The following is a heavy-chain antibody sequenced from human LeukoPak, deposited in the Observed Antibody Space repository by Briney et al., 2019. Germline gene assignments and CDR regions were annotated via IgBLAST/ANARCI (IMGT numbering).Heavy chain of an antibody. CDR1: GGSISSSSYY. CDR3: ARAHYGDYSMYYFDY. J-gene: IGHJ4*02. V-gene: IGHV4-61*01. Sequence: SETLSLTCTVSGGSISSSSYYWSWIRQPPGKGLEWIGYIYYSGSTNYNPSLKSRVTISVDTSKNQFSLKLSSVTAADTAVYYCARAHYGDYSMYYFDYWGQGTLVTVSS. D-gene: IGHD4-17*01. CDR2: IYYSGST.